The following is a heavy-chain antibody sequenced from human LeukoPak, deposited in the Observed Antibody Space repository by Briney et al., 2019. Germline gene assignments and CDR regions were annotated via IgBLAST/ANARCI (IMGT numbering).Heavy chain of an antibody. CDR3: ARGGTPNCSGGSCYDY. J-gene: IGHJ4*02. V-gene: IGHV1-69*04. CDR1: GGTFSSYA. Sequence: GASVKVSCKASGGTFSSYAISWVRQAPGQGPEWMGKIIPILGIANYAQKFQGRVTITADKSTSTAYMELSSLRSEDTAVYFCARGGTPNCSGGSCYDYWGQGTLVTVSS. D-gene: IGHD2-15*01. CDR2: IIPILGIA.